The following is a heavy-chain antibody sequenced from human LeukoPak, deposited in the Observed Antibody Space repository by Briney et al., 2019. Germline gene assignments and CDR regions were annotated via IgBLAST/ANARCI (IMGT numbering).Heavy chain of an antibody. CDR1: GYTLTELA. CDR3: ATQARGYYYY. CDR2: FDPEIGET. V-gene: IGHV1-24*01. Sequence: ASVKVSCKVSGYTLTELAMHWVRQAPGKGLEWMRGFDPEIGETGYAQKFQGRVPMTEDTSTDTAYMELSSLRSEDTAVYYYATQARGYYYYGGQGTLVSVSS. J-gene: IGHJ4*02. D-gene: IGHD1-26*01.